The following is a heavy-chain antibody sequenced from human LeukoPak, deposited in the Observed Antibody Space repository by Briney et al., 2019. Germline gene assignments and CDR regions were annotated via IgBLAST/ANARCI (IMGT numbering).Heavy chain of an antibody. J-gene: IGHJ4*02. CDR3: AKDDRGITIFGVVVNPSDY. Sequence: GGSLRLSCAASGFTVSSNYMSWVRQAPGKGLEWVSVIYSGGSTYYADSVKGRFAISRDNSKNTLYLQMNSLRAEDTAVYYCAKDDRGITIFGVVVNPSDYWGQGTLVTVSS. CDR1: GFTVSSNY. CDR2: IYSGGST. D-gene: IGHD3-3*01. V-gene: IGHV3-53*01.